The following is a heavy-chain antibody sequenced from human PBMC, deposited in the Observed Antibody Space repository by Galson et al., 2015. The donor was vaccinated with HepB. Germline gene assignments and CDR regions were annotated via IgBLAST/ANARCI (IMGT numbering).Heavy chain of an antibody. CDR3: ARVHPEYTSGWYRQALYYSDS. Sequence: SLRLSCAASGFTFSSYAMHWVRQAPGKGLEWVAVISYDGSNKYYADSVKGRFTISRDNSKNTLFLQKTGLTADDTAIYYCARVHPEYTSGWYRQALYYSDSWGQGTLVAVSS. V-gene: IGHV3-30*04. CDR2: ISYDGSNK. J-gene: IGHJ4*02. D-gene: IGHD6-19*01. CDR1: GFTFSSYA.